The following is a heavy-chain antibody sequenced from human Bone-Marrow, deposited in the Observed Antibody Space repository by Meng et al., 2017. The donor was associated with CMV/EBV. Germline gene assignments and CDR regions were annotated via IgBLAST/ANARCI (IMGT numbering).Heavy chain of an antibody. CDR2: IRYDGSNE. J-gene: IGHJ6*02. D-gene: IGHD1-7*01. CDR3: AKDQLPIYYYHGMDV. CDR1: GFTFSSYG. Sequence: GGSLRLSCAASGFTFSSYGMHWVRQAPGKGLEWVAFIRYDGSNEYYEDSVKGRITISRDNSKNTLYLQMNSLRAEDTAVYYCAKDQLPIYYYHGMDVWGQGTMVTVSS. V-gene: IGHV3-30*02.